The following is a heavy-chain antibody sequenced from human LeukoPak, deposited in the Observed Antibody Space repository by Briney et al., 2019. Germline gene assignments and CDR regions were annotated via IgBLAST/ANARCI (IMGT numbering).Heavy chain of an antibody. CDR1: GYSISSGYY. CDR2: TYHSGSP. CDR3: AREDGSGWPRYNWFDP. J-gene: IGHJ5*02. V-gene: IGHV4-38-2*02. D-gene: IGHD6-19*01. Sequence: PSETLSLTCTVSGYSISSGYYWGWIRQPPGKGLEWIGSTYHSGSPFYSLCLKSRHTIQGDTSKNELSLNLNSVTAGNPAGEYNAREDGSGWPRYNWFDPWGQGTLVTVSS.